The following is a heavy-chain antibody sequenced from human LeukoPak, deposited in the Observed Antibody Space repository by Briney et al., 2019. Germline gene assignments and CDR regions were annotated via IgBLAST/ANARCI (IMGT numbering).Heavy chain of an antibody. D-gene: IGHD6-13*01. J-gene: IGHJ4*02. CDR2: IYYSGST. CDR1: VGSISSGDYY. CDR3: ASVDGIAAHGRGVDY. Sequence: PSETLSLTCTVSVGSISSGDYYWRWIRQPPGEGLEWIGYIYYSGSTYYNPSLKSRVTISVDTSKNQFSLKLSSVTAADTAVYYCASVDGIAAHGRGVDYWGQGTLVTVSS. V-gene: IGHV4-30-4*01.